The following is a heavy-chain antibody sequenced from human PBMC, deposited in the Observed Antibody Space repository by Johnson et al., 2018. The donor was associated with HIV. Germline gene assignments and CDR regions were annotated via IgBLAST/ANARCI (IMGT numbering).Heavy chain of an antibody. CDR2: IWYDGSNR. Sequence: QVQLLESGGGVVQPGRSLRVSCAASGFTFSSYGMHWVHQAPGKGLEWVAVIWYDGSNRYYADSVKGRFTISRDNSKNTLYLQMNRLRAEDTAVYYCAKDLYSSSWTNDAFDIWGKGTMVTVSS. V-gene: IGHV3-33*06. CDR3: AKDLYSSSWTNDAFDI. CDR1: GFTFSSYG. D-gene: IGHD6-13*01. J-gene: IGHJ3*02.